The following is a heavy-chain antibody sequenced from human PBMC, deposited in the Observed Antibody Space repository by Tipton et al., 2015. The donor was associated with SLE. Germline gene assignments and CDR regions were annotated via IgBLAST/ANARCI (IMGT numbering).Heavy chain of an antibody. J-gene: IGHJ2*01. Sequence: TLSLTCTVSGGSISSGSYYWGWIRQPPGKGLEWIGSIYYSGSTYYNPSLKSRVTISVDTSKNQFSLKLSSVTAADTAVYYCARHEVAVAGKGDWYFDLWGRGTLVTVSS. CDR2: IYYSGST. CDR3: ARHEVAVAGKGDWYFDL. D-gene: IGHD6-19*01. CDR1: GGSISSGSYY. V-gene: IGHV4-39*07.